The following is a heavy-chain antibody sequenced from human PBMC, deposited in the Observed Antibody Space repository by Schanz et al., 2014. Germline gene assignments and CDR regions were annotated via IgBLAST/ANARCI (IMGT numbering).Heavy chain of an antibody. CDR1: GFTFSSYG. D-gene: IGHD3-16*01. CDR3: ASDYNYFETEAP. CDR2: LTGSGGST. Sequence: QVQLVESGGGVVQPGRSLRLSCAASGFTFSSYGMHWVRQAPGKGLEWVSSLTGSGGSTYYADSVKGRFTISRDNAKNSVFLQMNRLRAEDTAVYYCASDYNYFETEAPWGQGTLVTVSS. J-gene: IGHJ5*02. V-gene: IGHV3-NL1*01.